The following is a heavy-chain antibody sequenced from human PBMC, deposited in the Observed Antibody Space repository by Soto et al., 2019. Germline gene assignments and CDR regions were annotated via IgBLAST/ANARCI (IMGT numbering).Heavy chain of an antibody. CDR1: GCSISSYY. J-gene: IGHJ4*02. CDR3: ATSLSSPIXDS. Sequence: SETLSLTCTVSGCSISSYYWSWILQPPGKGLEWIGDIYYSGNTKYNPSLKSRVTISVDTSKNQFSLKLSSVTAADTAVYYRATSLSSPIXDSWGQGTLVTVSS. V-gene: IGHV4-59*01. D-gene: IGHD6-13*01. CDR2: IYYSGNT.